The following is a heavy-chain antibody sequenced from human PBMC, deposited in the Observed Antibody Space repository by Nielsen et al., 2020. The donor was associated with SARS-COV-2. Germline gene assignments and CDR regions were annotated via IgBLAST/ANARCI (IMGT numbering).Heavy chain of an antibody. CDR1: GGSISSYY. CDR2: IYYSGST. CDR3: ARESMITFGGVGAFDP. J-gene: IGHJ5*02. D-gene: IGHD3-16*01. V-gene: IGHV4-59*01. Sequence: SETLSLTCTVSGGSISSYYWSWIRQPPGKGLEWIGYIYYSGSTNYNPSLKSRVTISVDTSKNQFSLKLSSVTAADTAVYYCARESMITFGGVGAFDPWDQGTLVTVSS.